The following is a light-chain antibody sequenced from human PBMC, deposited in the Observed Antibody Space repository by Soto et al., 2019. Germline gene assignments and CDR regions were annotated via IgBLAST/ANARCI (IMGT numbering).Light chain of an antibody. CDR3: QQYDISRT. J-gene: IGKJ1*01. CDR2: GSS. CDR1: QSVSSQF. Sequence: IILTQSPGTLSLSPGERATLSCRASQSVSSQFLAWYQQKPGQAPRLLIYGSSVRATGIPDRFSDSGSGTDFTLTITRLEPGYFAVYYCQQYDISRTFGQGTKGE. V-gene: IGKV3-20*01.